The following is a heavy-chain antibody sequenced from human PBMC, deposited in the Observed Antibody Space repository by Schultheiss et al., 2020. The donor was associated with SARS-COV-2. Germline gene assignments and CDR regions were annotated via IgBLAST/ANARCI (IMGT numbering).Heavy chain of an antibody. CDR2: IRSIAYGATT. CDR3: TRDPNDLAYFSPSLQEGYYFDY. D-gene: IGHD1-1*01. V-gene: IGHV3-49*03. CDR1: GFTFGDYA. Sequence: GGSLRLSCITSGFTFGDYAMSWFRQAPGKGLEWVGFIRSIAYGATTEYAASVKGRFTISRDDSKGIAFLHMNSLKTEDTAVYYCTRDPNDLAYFSPSLQEGYYFDYWGQGTLVTVAS. J-gene: IGHJ4*02.